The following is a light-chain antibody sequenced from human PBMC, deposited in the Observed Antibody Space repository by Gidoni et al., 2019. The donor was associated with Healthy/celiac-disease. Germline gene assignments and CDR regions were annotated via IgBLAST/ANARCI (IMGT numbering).Light chain of an antibody. Sequence: DIQMSQPPSPPSAFVGDRVTITCRASQSISSYLNWYQQQTGKAPKLLIYAASSLQSGVPSRFSGSGSGTDFTLTISSLQPEDFATYYCQQSYSTPRTFGQGTKVEIK. CDR2: AAS. J-gene: IGKJ1*01. CDR1: QSISSY. CDR3: QQSYSTPRT. V-gene: IGKV1-39*01.